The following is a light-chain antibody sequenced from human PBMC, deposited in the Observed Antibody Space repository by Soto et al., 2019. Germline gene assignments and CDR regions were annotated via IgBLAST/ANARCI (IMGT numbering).Light chain of an antibody. Sequence: EIVLTQSKVTLSLSPGERATLSCRTCQSVSSYLAWYQQKPGQAPRLLIYDASNWATGIPARFSGGGSGTDFTLTIDNLEPEDFAIYYCQQRSNWPPITFGQGTRLEI. V-gene: IGKV3-11*01. CDR1: QSVSSY. J-gene: IGKJ5*01. CDR3: QQRSNWPPIT. CDR2: DAS.